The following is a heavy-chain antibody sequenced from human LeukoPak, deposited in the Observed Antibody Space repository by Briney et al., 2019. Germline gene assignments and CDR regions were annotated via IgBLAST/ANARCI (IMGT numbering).Heavy chain of an antibody. CDR3: AKDAPVNIVVVPAANS. J-gene: IGHJ4*02. Sequence: GGSLRLSCAASGFTFSSYAMSWVRQAPGKGLEGVPAISGSGGSTYYADSVKGRFTISRDNSKNTLYLQMNSLRAEDTAVYYCAKDAPVNIVVVPAANSWGQGTLVTVSS. D-gene: IGHD2-2*01. CDR1: GFTFSSYA. V-gene: IGHV3-23*01. CDR2: ISGSGGST.